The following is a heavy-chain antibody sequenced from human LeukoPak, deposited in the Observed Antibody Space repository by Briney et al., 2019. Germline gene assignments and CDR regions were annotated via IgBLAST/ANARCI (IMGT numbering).Heavy chain of an antibody. V-gene: IGHV6-1*01. D-gene: IGHD5-18*01. J-gene: IGHJ3*02. CDR2: TYYRSKWYN. CDR1: GDSVSSNSS. CDR3: ARGGQGDGYSADEAFDI. Sequence: SQTLSLTCAISGDSVSSNSSWNWIRQSPSRGLEWLGRTYYRSKWYNDYVVSVKSRININPDTSKNQFSLQLNSVTPEDTAVYYCARGGQGDGYSADEAFDIWGQGTMVTVS.